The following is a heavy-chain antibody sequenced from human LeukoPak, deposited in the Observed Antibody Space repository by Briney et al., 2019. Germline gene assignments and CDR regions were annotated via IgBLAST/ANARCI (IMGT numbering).Heavy chain of an antibody. D-gene: IGHD3-22*01. V-gene: IGHV1-18*01. Sequence: ASVKVSCKASGYTFTSYGISWVRQAPGQGLEWMGWSSAYNGNTNYAQKLQGRVTMTTDTSTSTAYIALRSLRSDDTAVYYCARDPGDYYYDSSGCVDYWGQGTLVTVSS. CDR1: GYTFTSYG. J-gene: IGHJ4*02. CDR3: ARDPGDYYYDSSGCVDY. CDR2: SSAYNGNT.